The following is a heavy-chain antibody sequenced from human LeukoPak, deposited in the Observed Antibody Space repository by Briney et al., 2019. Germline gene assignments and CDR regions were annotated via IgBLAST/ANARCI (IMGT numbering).Heavy chain of an antibody. D-gene: IGHD3-3*01. J-gene: IGHJ3*02. CDR3: AGLTTTYYDFWSGYYRTDDAFDI. CDR1: GGSISSYY. Sequence: SETLSLTCTVSGGSISSYYWSWIRQPPGKGLEWIGYIYYSGSTNYNPSLKSRVTISVDTSKNQFSLKLSSVTAADTAVYYCAGLTTTYYDFWSGYYRTDDAFDIWGQGTMVTVSS. CDR2: IYYSGST. V-gene: IGHV4-59*01.